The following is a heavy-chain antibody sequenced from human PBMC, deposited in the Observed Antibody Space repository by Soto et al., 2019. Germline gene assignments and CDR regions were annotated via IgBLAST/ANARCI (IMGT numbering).Heavy chain of an antibody. CDR1: GYSFTSYW. CDR2: IYPGDSDT. CDR3: ARHMAPLAVAGKVTSDWFDP. J-gene: IGHJ5*02. V-gene: IGHV5-51*01. Sequence: PXESLKISCKGSGYSFTSYWIGWVRQMPGKGLEWMGIIYPGDSDTRYSPSFQGQVTISADKSISTAYLQWSSLKASDTAMYYCARHMAPLAVAGKVTSDWFDPWGQGTLVTVSS. D-gene: IGHD6-19*01.